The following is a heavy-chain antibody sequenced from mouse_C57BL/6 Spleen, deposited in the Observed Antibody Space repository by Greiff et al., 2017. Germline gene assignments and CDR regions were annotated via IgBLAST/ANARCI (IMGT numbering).Heavy chain of an antibody. D-gene: IGHD1-1*01. CDR2: IHPNSGST. V-gene: IGHV1-64*01. Sequence: QVQLQQPGAELVKPGASVKLSCKASGYTFTSYWMHWVKQRPGQGLEWIGMIHPNSGSTNYNEKFKSKATLTVDKSSSTAYMQLSSLTSEASAVYYCAEINYYGSSWGYWGQGTTLTVSS. CDR3: AEINYYGSSWGY. CDR1: GYTFTSYW. J-gene: IGHJ2*01.